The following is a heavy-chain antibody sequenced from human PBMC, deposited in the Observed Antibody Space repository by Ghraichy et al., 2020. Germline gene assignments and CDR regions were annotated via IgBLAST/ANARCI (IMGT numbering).Heavy chain of an antibody. CDR2: IIPILGIA. CDR1: GGTFSSYA. Sequence: SVKVSCKASGGTFSSYAISWVRQAPGQGLEWMGRIIPILGIANYAQKFQGRVTITADKSTSTAYMELSSLRSEDTAVYYCARGTHGRVANDSPPYWYFDLWGRGTLVTVSS. D-gene: IGHD1-1*01. V-gene: IGHV1-69*04. CDR3: ARGTHGRVANDSPPYWYFDL. J-gene: IGHJ2*01.